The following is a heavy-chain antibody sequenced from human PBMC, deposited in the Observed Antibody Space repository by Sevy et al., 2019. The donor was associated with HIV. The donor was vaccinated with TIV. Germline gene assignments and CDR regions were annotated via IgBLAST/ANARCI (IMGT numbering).Heavy chain of an antibody. V-gene: IGHV3-53*01. D-gene: IGHD3-10*01. Sequence: GGSLRLSCAASGFTVSSNYMSWVRQAPGKGLEWVSVIYSGGSTYYADSVKGRFTISRDNSKNTRYLQMNSLRAEDTAVYYCARVNYYGSGTPTGGYYYYYYGMDVWGQGTTVTVSS. CDR1: GFTVSSNY. J-gene: IGHJ6*02. CDR2: IYSGGST. CDR3: ARVNYYGSGTPTGGYYYYYYGMDV.